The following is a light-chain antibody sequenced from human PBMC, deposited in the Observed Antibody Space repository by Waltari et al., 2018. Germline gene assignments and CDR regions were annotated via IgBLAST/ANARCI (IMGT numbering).Light chain of an antibody. CDR2: CAS. CDR1: QSISSRF. V-gene: IGKV3-20*01. CDR3: HQYSTAPYT. Sequence: EIVLTQSPGTMSLSPGGRATLSCRASQSISSRFLAWYQHKPGQAPRPVIYCASSRLTGIPARFSGSGSVTDFTLTISKLAPEDFAVYYCHQYSTAPYTFGQGTKLQI. J-gene: IGKJ2*01.